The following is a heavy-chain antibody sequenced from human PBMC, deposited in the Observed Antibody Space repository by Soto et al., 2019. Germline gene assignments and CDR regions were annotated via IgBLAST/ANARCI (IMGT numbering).Heavy chain of an antibody. J-gene: IGHJ5*02. CDR3: AKVVIAPYSSSWYWFDP. V-gene: IGHV3-23*01. Sequence: PGGSLRLSCAASGFTFSSYAMSWVRQAPGKGLEWVSAISGSGGSTYYADSVKGRFTISRDNSKNTLYLQMNSLRAEDTAVYYCAKVVIAPYSSSWYWFDPWGQGTLVTISS. CDR2: ISGSGGST. CDR1: GFTFSSYA. D-gene: IGHD6-13*01.